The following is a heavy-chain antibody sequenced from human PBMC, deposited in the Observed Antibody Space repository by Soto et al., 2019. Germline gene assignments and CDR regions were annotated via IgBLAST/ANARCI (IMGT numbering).Heavy chain of an antibody. J-gene: IGHJ4*02. V-gene: IGHV1-69*06. CDR3: ARDARGVVIRGGYFDY. CDR2: IIPIFGTA. CDR1: GGTFSSYA. Sequence: QVQLVQSGAEVKKPGSSVKVSCKASGGTFSSYAISWVRQAPGQGLEWMGGIIPIFGTANYAQKFQGRVTITADKSTSTAYRELSSLRSEDTAVYYCARDARGVVIRGGYFDYWGQGTLVTVSS. D-gene: IGHD3-22*01.